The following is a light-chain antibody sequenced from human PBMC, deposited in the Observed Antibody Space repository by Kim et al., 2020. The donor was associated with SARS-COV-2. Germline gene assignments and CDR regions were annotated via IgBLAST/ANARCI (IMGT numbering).Light chain of an antibody. V-gene: IGLV3-19*01. CDR3: NSRDSSGNHPHWV. Sequence: SSELTQDPAVSVALGQTVRITCQGDSLRSYYASWYQQKPGQAPVLVIYGKNNRPSGIPGRFSGSSSGNTASLTITGAQAEDEADYYCNSRDSSGNHPHWVFGGGTKLTVL. CDR1: SLRSYY. J-gene: IGLJ3*02. CDR2: GKN.